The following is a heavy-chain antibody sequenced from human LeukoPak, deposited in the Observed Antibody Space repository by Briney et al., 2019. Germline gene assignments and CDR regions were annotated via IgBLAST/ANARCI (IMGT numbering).Heavy chain of an antibody. CDR2: INTNTGNP. CDR3: ARVYGGNLGDAFDI. CDR1: GYTFTGYY. Sequence: ASVKVSCKASGYTFTGYYMHWVRQAPGQGLEWMGWINTNTGNPTHAQGFTGRFVFSLDTSVSTAYLQISSLKAEDTAVYYCARVYGGNLGDAFDIWGQGTMVTVSS. D-gene: IGHD4-23*01. J-gene: IGHJ3*02. V-gene: IGHV7-4-1*02.